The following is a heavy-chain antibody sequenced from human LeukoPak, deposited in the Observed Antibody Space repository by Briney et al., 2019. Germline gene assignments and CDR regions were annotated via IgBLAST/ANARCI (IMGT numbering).Heavy chain of an antibody. CDR1: GGTFSSYA. CDR3: ARDQGYSGSYLIGTYYGMDV. J-gene: IGHJ6*02. D-gene: IGHD1-26*01. V-gene: IGHV1-69*01. CDR2: IIPIFGTA. Sequence: SVTVSCKASGGTFSSYAISWVRQAPGQGLEWMGGIIPIFGTANYAQKFQGRVTITADESTSTAYMELSSLRSEDTAVYYCARDQGYSGSYLIGTYYGMDVWGQGTTVTVSS.